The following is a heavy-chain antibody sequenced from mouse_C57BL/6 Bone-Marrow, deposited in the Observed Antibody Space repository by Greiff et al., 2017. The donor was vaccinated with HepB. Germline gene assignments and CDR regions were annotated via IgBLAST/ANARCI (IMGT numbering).Heavy chain of an antibody. CDR2: IDPSDSYT. D-gene: IGHD2-3*01. J-gene: IGHJ3*01. V-gene: IGHV1-69*01. CDR1: GYTFTSYW. CDR3: ARDGYVPWFAY. Sequence: QVQLQQPGAELVMPGASVKLSCKASGYTFTSYWMHWVKQRPGQGLEWIGEIDPSDSYTNYNQKFKGKSTLTVDKSSSTAYRQLSSLTSEDSAVYYCARDGYVPWFAYWGQGTLVTVSA.